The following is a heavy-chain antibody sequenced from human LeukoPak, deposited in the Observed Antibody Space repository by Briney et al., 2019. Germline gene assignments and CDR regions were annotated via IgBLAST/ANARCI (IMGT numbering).Heavy chain of an antibody. J-gene: IGHJ4*02. D-gene: IGHD3-10*01. V-gene: IGHV4-61*01. Sequence: SETLSLTCTVSGVSVSSRSYFWSWIRQPPGKGLEWIGFIYYSGSTNYNPSLKSRVTISLDTSKNQFSLKLSSVTAEDTAVYYCAGHYYGSGGGFDHWGQGTLVTVSS. CDR1: GVSVSSRSYF. CDR2: IYYSGST. CDR3: AGHYYGSGGGFDH.